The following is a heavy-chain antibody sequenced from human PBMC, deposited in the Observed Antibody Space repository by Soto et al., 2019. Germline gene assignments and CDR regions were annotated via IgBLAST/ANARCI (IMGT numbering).Heavy chain of an antibody. V-gene: IGHV4-59*01. D-gene: IGHD2-21*01. J-gene: IGHJ4*02. Sequence: SETLSLTCTVSGGSISSYYWSWIRQPPGKGLEWIGYIYYSGSTNYNPSLKSRVTISVDTSKNQFSLKLSSVTAADTTVYYCARGLSRIYYFDYWGQGTLVTVSS. CDR1: GGSISSYY. CDR2: IYYSGST. CDR3: ARGLSRIYYFDY.